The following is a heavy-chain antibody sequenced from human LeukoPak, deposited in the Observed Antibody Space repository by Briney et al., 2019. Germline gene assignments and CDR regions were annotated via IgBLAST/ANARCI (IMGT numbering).Heavy chain of an antibody. J-gene: IGHJ2*01. V-gene: IGHV4-34*01. CDR1: GGSFSGYY. D-gene: IGHD1-14*01. Sequence: TTSETLSLTCAVYGGSFSGYYWSWIRQPPGKGLEWIGEINHSGSTNYNPSLKSRVTISVDTSKNQFSLKLSSVTAADTAVYYCARGRNPRYFDLWGRGTLVTVSS. CDR3: ARGRNPRYFDL. CDR2: INHSGST.